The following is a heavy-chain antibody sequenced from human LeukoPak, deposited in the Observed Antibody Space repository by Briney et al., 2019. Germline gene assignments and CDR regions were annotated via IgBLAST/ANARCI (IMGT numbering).Heavy chain of an antibody. J-gene: IGHJ4*02. Sequence: GGSLRLSCAASGITFSSYAMHWVRQAPGKGLEWVAFIRYDGTNKYYADSVKGRFTISRDNSQNTLYLQMNSLRADDTAVYYCAKAPVRAVICHLDYWGQGTLVTVSS. V-gene: IGHV3-30*02. CDR1: GITFSSYA. CDR3: AKAPVRAVICHLDY. CDR2: IRYDGTNK. D-gene: IGHD3-10*01.